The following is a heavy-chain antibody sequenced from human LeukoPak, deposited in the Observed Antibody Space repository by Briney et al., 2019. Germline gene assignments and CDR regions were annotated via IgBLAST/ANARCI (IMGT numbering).Heavy chain of an antibody. CDR2: IYTSGST. CDR3: ARTRYDRYSGYYYYMDV. D-gene: IGHD1-26*01. CDR1: GGSISSYY. J-gene: IGHJ6*03. V-gene: IGHV4-4*09. Sequence: SETLSLTCTVSGGSISSYYWSWIRQPPGKGLEWIGYIYTSGSTNYNPSLKSRVTIPVDTSKNQFSLKLSPVTAADTAVYYCARTRYDRYSGYYYYMDVWGKGTTVTVSS.